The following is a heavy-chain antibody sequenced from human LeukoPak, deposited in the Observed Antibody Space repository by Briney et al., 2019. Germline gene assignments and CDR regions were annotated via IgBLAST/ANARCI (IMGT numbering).Heavy chain of an antibody. D-gene: IGHD3-3*01. J-gene: IGHJ4*02. CDR3: ARDRAWNYFYY. CDR2: ISNDGSRK. V-gene: IGHV3-30*03. CDR1: GFTFSRHG. Sequence: HAGGSLRLSCAPSGFTFSRHGMHWVRQAPGKGLESVAIISNDGSRKYYAHSVEGRFTISRDNSKNTLYLQMDSLRAEDTAVYYCARDRAWNYFYYWGQGTLVTVSS.